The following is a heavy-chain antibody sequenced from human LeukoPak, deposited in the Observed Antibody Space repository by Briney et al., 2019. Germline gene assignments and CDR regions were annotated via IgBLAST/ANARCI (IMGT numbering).Heavy chain of an antibody. V-gene: IGHV4-59*01. CDR1: GGSISSYY. Sequence: SETLSLTCTVSGGSISSYYWSWIRQPPGKGLEWIGYIYYTGSTNYNPSLKSRVTTSVDTSKNQFSLELNSVTAADTAIYYCARGTVVVPEAVGDDAFDIWGQGTMVTVSS. CDR2: IYYTGST. CDR3: ARGTVVVPEAVGDDAFDI. J-gene: IGHJ3*02. D-gene: IGHD2-2*01.